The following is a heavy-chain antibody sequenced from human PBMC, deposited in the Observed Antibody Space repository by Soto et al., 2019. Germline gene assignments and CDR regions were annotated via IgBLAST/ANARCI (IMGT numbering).Heavy chain of an antibody. Sequence: GESLKISCKGSGYSFTSYWIGWVRQMPGKGLEWMGIIYPGDSDTRYSPSFQGQVTISADKSISTAYLQWSSLKASDTAMYYCARFDFWGDYYYYGMDVWGQGTTVTVSS. V-gene: IGHV5-51*01. CDR3: ARFDFWGDYYYYGMDV. D-gene: IGHD3-3*01. CDR1: GYSFTSYW. CDR2: IYPGDSDT. J-gene: IGHJ6*02.